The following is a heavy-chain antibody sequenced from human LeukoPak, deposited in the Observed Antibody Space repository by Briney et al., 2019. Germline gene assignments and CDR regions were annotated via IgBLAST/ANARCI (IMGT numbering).Heavy chain of an antibody. V-gene: IGHV7-4-1*02. D-gene: IGHD3-10*01. CDR3: ASIGAHSFDY. CDR2: INTGTGNP. J-gene: IGHJ4*02. Sequence: ASVKFSSKTSDYPFPNYALNGLRQAPGQELKFMGWINTGTGNPTYAQDFTGRFVFSLDTSVSTAYLQISTLKPEDTAVYYCASIGAHSFDYWGQGTLVTVSS. CDR1: DYPFPNYA.